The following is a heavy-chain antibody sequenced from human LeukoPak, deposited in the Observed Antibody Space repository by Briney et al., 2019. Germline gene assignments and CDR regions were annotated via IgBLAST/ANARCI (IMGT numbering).Heavy chain of an antibody. CDR3: ARAEYSSGWYTDY. CDR2: IKEDGSER. Sequence: PGGSLRLSCEGSAFIFSGHWMNWVRQTPGKGLEWVASIKEDGSERQYVDSVKGRFSISRDNTKGSLFLQLNSLRAEDTAVYYCARAEYSSGWYTDYWGQGTLVTVSS. D-gene: IGHD6-19*01. V-gene: IGHV3-7*03. J-gene: IGHJ4*02. CDR1: AFIFSGHW.